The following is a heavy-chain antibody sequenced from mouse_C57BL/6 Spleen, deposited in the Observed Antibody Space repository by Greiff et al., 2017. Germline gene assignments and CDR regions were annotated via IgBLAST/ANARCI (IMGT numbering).Heavy chain of an antibody. V-gene: IGHV1-15*01. J-gene: IGHJ4*01. Sequence: QVQLQQSGAELVRPGASVTLSCKASGYTFTDYEMHWVKQTPVHGLEWIGAIDPETGGTAYNQRFKGKAILTADKSSSTAYMELRSLTSEDSAVYYCSQRGAMDYWGQGTSVTVSS. CDR3: SQRGAMDY. CDR1: GYTFTDYE. CDR2: IDPETGGT.